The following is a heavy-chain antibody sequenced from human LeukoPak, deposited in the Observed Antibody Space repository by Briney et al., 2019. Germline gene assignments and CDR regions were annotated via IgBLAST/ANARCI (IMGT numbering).Heavy chain of an antibody. CDR3: ARASVLLWFGELYQFDY. Sequence: GGSLRLSCAASGFTFSSYGMHWVRQAPGKGLEWVAVIWYDGSNKYYADSVKGRFTISRDNSKNTLYLQMNSLRAEDTAVYYCARASVLLWFGELYQFDYWGQGTLVTVSS. J-gene: IGHJ4*02. CDR1: GFTFSSYG. CDR2: IWYDGSNK. D-gene: IGHD3-10*01. V-gene: IGHV3-33*01.